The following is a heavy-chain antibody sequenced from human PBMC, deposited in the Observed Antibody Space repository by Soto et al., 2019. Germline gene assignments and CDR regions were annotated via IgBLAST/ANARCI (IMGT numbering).Heavy chain of an antibody. Sequence: GGSLRLSCAASGLTFSSYDMNWVRQATGKGLEWVSAIGTAGDTYYPGSVKGRFTISRENAKNSLYLQMNSLRAGDTAVYYCARDLYSSSSHYYYYGMDVWGQGTTVTVSS. CDR2: IGTAGDT. D-gene: IGHD6-6*01. J-gene: IGHJ6*02. V-gene: IGHV3-13*01. CDR1: GLTFSSYD. CDR3: ARDLYSSSSHYYYYGMDV.